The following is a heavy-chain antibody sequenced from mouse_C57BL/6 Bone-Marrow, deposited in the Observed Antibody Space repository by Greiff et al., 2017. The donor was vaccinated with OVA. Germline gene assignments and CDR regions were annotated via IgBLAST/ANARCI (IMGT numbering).Heavy chain of an antibody. CDR3: ARRTVVAHFDY. J-gene: IGHJ2*01. CDR2: INPNNGGT. Sequence: VQLQQSGPELVKPGASVKIPCKASGYTFTDYNMDWVKQSHGKSLEWIGDINPNNGGTIYNQKFKGKATLTVDKSSSTAYMELRSLTSEDTAVYYCARRTVVAHFDYWGQGTTLTVSS. CDR1: GYTFTDYN. D-gene: IGHD1-1*01. V-gene: IGHV1-18*01.